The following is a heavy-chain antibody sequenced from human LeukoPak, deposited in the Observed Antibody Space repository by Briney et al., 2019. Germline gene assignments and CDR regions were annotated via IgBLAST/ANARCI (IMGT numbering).Heavy chain of an antibody. CDR3: ARDSGYSSGWRYYYYGMDV. CDR2: IYTSGST. Sequence: SETLSLTCTVSGGSISSYYWSWIRQPAGKGLEWIGRIYTSGSTNYNPSLKSRVTMSVDTSKNQFSLKLSSVAAADTAVYYCARDSGYSSGWRYYYYGMDVWGQGTTVTVSS. D-gene: IGHD6-19*01. CDR1: GGSISSYY. V-gene: IGHV4-4*07. J-gene: IGHJ6*02.